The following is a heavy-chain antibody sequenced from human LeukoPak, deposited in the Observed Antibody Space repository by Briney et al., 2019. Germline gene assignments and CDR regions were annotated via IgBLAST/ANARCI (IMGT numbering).Heavy chain of an antibody. V-gene: IGHV3-21*01. D-gene: IGHD3-3*01. J-gene: IGHJ4*02. CDR3: ARDFYDFWSGYPEYYFDY. CDR2: ITSKSTY. Sequence: GGSLRLSCVASGFTVSAYSMNWVRQAPGKGLEWVSSITSKSTYYADSVKGRFTISRDNAKNSLYLQMNSLRVEDTAVYYCARDFYDFWSGYPEYYFDYWGQGTLVTVSS. CDR1: GFTVSAYS.